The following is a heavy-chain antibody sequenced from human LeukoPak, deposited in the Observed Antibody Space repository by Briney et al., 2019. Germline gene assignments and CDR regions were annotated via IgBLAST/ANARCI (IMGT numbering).Heavy chain of an antibody. D-gene: IGHD3-22*01. CDR3: ARGLLLVVYYGMDV. J-gene: IGHJ6*02. V-gene: IGHV3-64*01. Sequence: GGSLRLSCAASGFTFSSYAMHWVRQAPGKGLEYVSAISGNGGSTYYANSVKGRFTISRDNSKNTLYLQVGSLRAEDMAVYYCARGLLLVVYYGMDVWGQGTTVTVSS. CDR1: GFTFSSYA. CDR2: ISGNGGST.